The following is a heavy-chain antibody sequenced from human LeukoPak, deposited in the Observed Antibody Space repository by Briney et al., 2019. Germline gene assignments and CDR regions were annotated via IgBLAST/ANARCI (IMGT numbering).Heavy chain of an antibody. J-gene: IGHJ4*02. CDR1: GGSISSSSNY. CDR2: IYYSGST. Sequence: SETLSLTCTVSGGSISSSSNYWGWIRQPPGKGLEWIGSIYYSGSTYYNPSLKSRVTISVDTSKNQFSLKLSSVTAADTAVYYCARQDPYFDYWGQGTLVTVSS. CDR3: ARQDPYFDY. V-gene: IGHV4-39*01.